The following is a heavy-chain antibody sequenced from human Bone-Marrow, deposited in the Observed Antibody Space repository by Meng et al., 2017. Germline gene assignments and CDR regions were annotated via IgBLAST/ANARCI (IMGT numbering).Heavy chain of an antibody. CDR2: IIPIFGTA. CDR1: GGTFSSYA. Sequence: SVKVSCKASGGTFSSYAISWVRQAPGQGLEWMGGIIPIFGTANYAQKFQGRVTITTDESTSTAYMEVSSLRSEDKAVYYCARVGILDCSSTSCYVFDYWGQGTLVTVSS. V-gene: IGHV1-69*05. J-gene: IGHJ4*02. CDR3: ARVGILDCSSTSCYVFDY. D-gene: IGHD2-2*01.